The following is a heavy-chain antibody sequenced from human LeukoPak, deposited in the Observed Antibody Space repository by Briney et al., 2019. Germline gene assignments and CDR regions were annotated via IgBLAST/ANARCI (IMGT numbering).Heavy chain of an antibody. Sequence: PGGSLRFSCAASGFTFNSYAMLWVRQAPGKGLGYVSALSSKGVSTQYANPVKGRFTISRDNSKNTLYLQMGSLRAEVMAVYYCARGHSSGWFDYWGQGTLVTVSS. D-gene: IGHD6-19*01. CDR3: ARGHSSGWFDY. CDR2: LSSKGVST. V-gene: IGHV3-64*01. CDR1: GFTFNSYA. J-gene: IGHJ4*02.